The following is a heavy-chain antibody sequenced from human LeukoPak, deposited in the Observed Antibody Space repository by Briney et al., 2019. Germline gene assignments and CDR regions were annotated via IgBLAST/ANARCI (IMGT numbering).Heavy chain of an antibody. J-gene: IGHJ5*02. CDR1: GGSISSYY. V-gene: IGHV4-59*01. Sequence: KPPETPCPTRTVSGGSISSYYRSWIWQPPGKGLEWIGYISYSESTTLNPSLKSRVTISLDTSKNQFSLTLSSVTAADSAVYYCARGRWFDPWGQG. CDR2: ISYSEST. CDR3: ARGRWFDP.